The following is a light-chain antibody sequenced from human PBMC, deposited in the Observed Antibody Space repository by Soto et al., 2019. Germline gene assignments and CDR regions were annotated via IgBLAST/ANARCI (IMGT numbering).Light chain of an antibody. CDR1: SSNIGAGYD. J-gene: IGLJ1*01. Sequence: QSVLTQPPSVSGAPGQRVTISCTGSSSNIGAGYDVHWYQQLPGTAPKLLIYGNSNRPSGVPDRFSGSKSGTSASLAITGLQDEDEADYYCQSYDSSRSGSCVFGTGTKLTVL. V-gene: IGLV1-40*01. CDR3: QSYDSSRSGSCV. CDR2: GNS.